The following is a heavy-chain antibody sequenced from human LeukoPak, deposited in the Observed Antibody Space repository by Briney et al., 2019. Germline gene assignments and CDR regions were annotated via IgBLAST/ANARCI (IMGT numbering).Heavy chain of an antibody. CDR2: IYYSGST. J-gene: IGHJ4*02. D-gene: IGHD6-13*01. CDR3: ARSRSSSRGYYFHY. V-gene: IGHV4-39*01. CDR1: GGSISSSSYY. Sequence: SETLSLTCTVSGGSISSSSYYWGWIRQPPGKGLEWIGSIYYSGSTYYNPSLKSRVTISVDTSKNQFSLKLSSVTAADTAVYYCARSRSSSRGYYFHYWGQGTLVTVSS.